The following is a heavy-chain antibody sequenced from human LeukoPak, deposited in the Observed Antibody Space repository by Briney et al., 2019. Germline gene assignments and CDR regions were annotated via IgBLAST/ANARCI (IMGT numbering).Heavy chain of an antibody. CDR3: ASYRGSGWYKDGMAV. D-gene: IGHD6-19*01. CDR1: GGSISSSYYY. V-gene: IGHV4-61*05. Sequence: KPSETLSLTCTVSGGSISSSYYYWSWVRQPPGKGLEWIGYIYYSGSTNYNPSLKSRVTISVDTSKNQFSLKLSSVTAADTAVYYCASYRGSGWYKDGMAVWGQGTTVTVSS. J-gene: IGHJ6*02. CDR2: IYYSGST.